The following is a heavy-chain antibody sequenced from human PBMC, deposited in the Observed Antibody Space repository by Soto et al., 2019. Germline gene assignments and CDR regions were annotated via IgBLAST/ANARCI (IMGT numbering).Heavy chain of an antibody. CDR2: ISPFGGAT. CDR3: AKGRGGKTVANFGMDV. Sequence: ASVKVSCKASGDSVSNDYLHWVRQAPGQGFEWLGLISPFGGATAYAQRFKGRVTVTMDKSSTTFYLELSSLRSDDTAVYYCAKGRGGKTVANFGMDVWGQGVTVTVSS. D-gene: IGHD3-16*01. V-gene: IGHV1-46*01. J-gene: IGHJ6*02. CDR1: GDSVSNDY.